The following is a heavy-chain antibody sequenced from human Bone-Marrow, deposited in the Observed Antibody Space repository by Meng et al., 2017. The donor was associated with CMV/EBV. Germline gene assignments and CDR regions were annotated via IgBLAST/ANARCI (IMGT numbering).Heavy chain of an antibody. V-gene: IGHV1-18*01. CDR1: GYTFTSYG. CDR2: ISPYNGKT. CDR3: ARGHPPRRFELLGEI. Sequence: ASVKVSCKASGYTFTSYGFSWVRQAPGQGLEWMGWISPYNGKTKYAEKVQDRVTMTIDTSTTTAYMELRDLRSDDTAVYYCARGHPPRRFELLGEIWGQGTVVTVSS. D-gene: IGHD3-16*01. J-gene: IGHJ3*02.